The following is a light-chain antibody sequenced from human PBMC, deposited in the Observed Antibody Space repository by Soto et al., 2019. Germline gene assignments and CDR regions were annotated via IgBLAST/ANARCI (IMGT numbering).Light chain of an antibody. CDR3: QSSDSSLSGVV. CDR1: SCNIGAGYY. J-gene: IGLJ2*01. V-gene: IGLV1-40*01. Sequence: QSVLTQPASVSGSPGQRVTISCTGTSCNIGAGYYVSWYQQLPGTAPKLLIYGDSNRPSGVPDRFSGSKSGNSASLAITGLHAEDEAADYYQSSDSSLSGVVFGGGTKLTVL. CDR2: GDS.